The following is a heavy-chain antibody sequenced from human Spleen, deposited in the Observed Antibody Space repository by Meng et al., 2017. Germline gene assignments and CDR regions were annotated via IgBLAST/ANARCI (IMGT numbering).Heavy chain of an antibody. D-gene: IGHD6-19*01. V-gene: IGHV3-23*01. CDR3: AKVAIEAGAGPYFDY. CDR1: GFTFSSYA. CDR2: ISGSGGST. J-gene: IGHJ4*02. Sequence: GESLKISCAASGFTFSSYAMSWVRQAPGKGLEWVSAISGSGGSTYYADSVKGRFTISRDNSKNTLYLQMNSLRAEDTAVYYCAKVAIEAGAGPYFDYWGQGTLVTVSS.